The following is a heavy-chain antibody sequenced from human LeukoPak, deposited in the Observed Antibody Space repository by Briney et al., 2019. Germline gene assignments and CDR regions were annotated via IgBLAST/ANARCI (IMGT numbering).Heavy chain of an antibody. D-gene: IGHD1-7*01. Sequence: GGSLRLSCAASGFTFSSYSMNWVRQAPGKGLEWVSSISSSSSYIYYADSVKGRFTISRDNAKNLLYLQMNSLRAEDTAVYYCARGSNWNYVWWFDPWGQGTLVTVSS. V-gene: IGHV3-21*01. CDR2: ISSSSSYI. J-gene: IGHJ5*02. CDR1: GFTFSSYS. CDR3: ARGSNWNYVWWFDP.